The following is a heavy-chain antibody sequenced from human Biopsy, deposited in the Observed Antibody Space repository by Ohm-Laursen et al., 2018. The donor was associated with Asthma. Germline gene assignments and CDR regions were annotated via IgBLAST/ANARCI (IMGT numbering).Heavy chain of an antibody. Sequence: SLRLSCAASGFTFSSYGMYWVRQAPGKGLDWVAVILYDGSNKYYADSVMGRFTISRDNSKNTLYLQMNNLRAEETAVYYGAKDTEGRYDFWSGLSYNYYGMDVWGQGTTVTVSS. CDR2: ILYDGSNK. D-gene: IGHD3-3*01. J-gene: IGHJ6*02. CDR1: GFTFSSYG. CDR3: AKDTEGRYDFWSGLSYNYYGMDV. V-gene: IGHV3-30*18.